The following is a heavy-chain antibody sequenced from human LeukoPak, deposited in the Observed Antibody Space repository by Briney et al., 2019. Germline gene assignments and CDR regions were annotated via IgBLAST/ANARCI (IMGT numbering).Heavy chain of an antibody. CDR2: IYYSGST. J-gene: IGHJ5*02. Sequence: SETLSLTCTVSGGSISSYYWSWIRQPPGKGLEWIGYIYYSGSTNYNPSLKSRVTISVDTSKNQFSLKLSSVTAADMAVYYCARTMSRSTKWFDPWGQGTLVTVSS. CDR3: ARTMSRSTKWFDP. D-gene: IGHD5/OR15-5a*01. V-gene: IGHV4-59*01. CDR1: GGSISSYY.